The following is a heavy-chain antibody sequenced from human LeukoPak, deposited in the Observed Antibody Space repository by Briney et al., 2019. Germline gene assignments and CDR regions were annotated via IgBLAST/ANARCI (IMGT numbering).Heavy chain of an antibody. CDR3: ARIDNLPTTPLLALVGRVYYYYMDV. V-gene: IGHV4-34*01. CDR2: INHSGST. Sequence: PSETLSLTCAVYGGSFSGYYWSWIRQPPGKGLEWIGEINHSGSTNYNPSLKSRVTISVDTSKNQFSLKLSSVTAADTAVYYCARIDNLPTTPLLALVGRVYYYYMDVWGKGTTVTVSS. D-gene: IGHD4-11*01. CDR1: GGSFSGYY. J-gene: IGHJ6*03.